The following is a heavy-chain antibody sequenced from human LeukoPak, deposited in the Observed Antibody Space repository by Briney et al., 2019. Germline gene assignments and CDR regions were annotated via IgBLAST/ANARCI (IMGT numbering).Heavy chain of an antibody. D-gene: IGHD6-13*01. CDR2: INHSGST. J-gene: IGHJ5*02. CDR1: GGSFSGYY. CDR3: AGGQALYSSSWYRSSNWFDP. Sequence: PSETLSLTCAVYGGSFSGYYWSWIRQPPGKGLEWIGEINHSGSTNYNPSLKSRVTISVDTSKNQFSLKLSSVTAADTAVYYCAGGQALYSSSWYRSSNWFDPWGQGTLVTVSS. V-gene: IGHV4-34*01.